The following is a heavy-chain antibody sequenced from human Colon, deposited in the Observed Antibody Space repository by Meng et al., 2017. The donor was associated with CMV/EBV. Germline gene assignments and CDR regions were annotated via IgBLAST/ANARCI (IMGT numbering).Heavy chain of an antibody. D-gene: IGHD2-21*01. CDR3: VGRLRPDV. Sequence: GESLKISCVASGFTLSSYDMHWVRQAPGKGLEWVSFIDGSGNSDYANSVRGRFTMSRDKSKNILYLQMTSLRADDSAVYYCVGRLRPDVWGQGTTVTVSS. CDR2: IDGSGNS. V-gene: IGHV3-53*01. J-gene: IGHJ6*02. CDR1: GFTLSSYD.